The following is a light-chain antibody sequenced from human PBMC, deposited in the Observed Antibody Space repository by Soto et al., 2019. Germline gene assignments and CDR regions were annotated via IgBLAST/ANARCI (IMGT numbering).Light chain of an antibody. CDR1: SSNIGAGY. Sequence: QSVLTQPPSVSGAPGQRVTISCTGSSSNIGAGYVHWYQQLPGTAPKLLIYGNSNRPSGVPDRFSGSKSGTSASLAITGLQAEDEDDYHCQSYDSSLSGSVFGGGTKLTVL. V-gene: IGLV1-40*01. CDR2: GNS. CDR3: QSYDSSLSGSV. J-gene: IGLJ3*02.